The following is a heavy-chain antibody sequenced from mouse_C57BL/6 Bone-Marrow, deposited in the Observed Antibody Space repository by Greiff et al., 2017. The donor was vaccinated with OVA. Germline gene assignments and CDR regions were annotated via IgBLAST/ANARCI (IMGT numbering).Heavy chain of an antibody. Sequence: EVKLVESGPGMVKPSQSLSLTCTVTGYSITSGYDWHWIRHFPGNKLEWMGYISYSGSTNYNPSLKSRISITHDTSKNHFFLKLNSVTTEDTATYYCARGGGGEGFAYRGPGTLVTVSA. CDR3: ARGGGGEGFAY. CDR2: ISYSGST. CDR1: GYSITSGYD. V-gene: IGHV3-1*01. J-gene: IGHJ3*01.